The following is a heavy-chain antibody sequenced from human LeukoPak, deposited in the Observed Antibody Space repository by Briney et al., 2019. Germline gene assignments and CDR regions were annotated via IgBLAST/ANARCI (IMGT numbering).Heavy chain of an antibody. V-gene: IGHV1-2*02. D-gene: IGHD4-17*01. CDR2: INPNSGGT. J-gene: IGHJ4*02. CDR3: AGTNDHLRDGRGLDY. Sequence: ASVKVSCKASGYTFTGYYMHWVRQAPGQGLEWMGWINPNSGGTNYAQKFQGRVTMTRDTSISTVYMELSRLRSDDTAVYYCAGTNDHLRDGRGLDYWGQGTLVTVSS. CDR1: GYTFTGYY.